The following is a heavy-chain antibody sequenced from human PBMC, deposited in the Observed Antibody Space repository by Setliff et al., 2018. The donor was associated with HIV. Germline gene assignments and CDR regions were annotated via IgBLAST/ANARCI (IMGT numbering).Heavy chain of an antibody. CDR3: VGSPAEAASAAWDEAFDV. Sequence: GGSLRLSCAASGFRFSDYYMNWIRQAPGKGLEWLSYISSSSDSPTKYADSVQGRFTISRDNAKNSLYLQMNSLRVEDTAVYYCVGSPAEAASAAWDEAFDVWGQGTLVTVSS. J-gene: IGHJ3*01. D-gene: IGHD1-26*01. CDR2: ISSSSDSPT. CDR1: GFRFSDYY. V-gene: IGHV3-11*06.